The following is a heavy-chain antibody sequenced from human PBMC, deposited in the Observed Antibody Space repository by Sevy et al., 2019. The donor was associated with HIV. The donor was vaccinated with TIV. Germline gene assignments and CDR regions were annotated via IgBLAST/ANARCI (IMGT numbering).Heavy chain of an antibody. CDR2: TSGSGGST. J-gene: IGHJ4*02. D-gene: IGHD3-22*01. V-gene: IGHV3-23*01. CDR3: ASTIDYDSSGYYYNFDY. CDR1: AFTFSTYY. Sequence: GGSLRLSCATSAFTFSTYYMNWVRQAPGKGLEWVSATSGSGGSTYYADSVRGRFTISRDNSKNTLYLQMNSLRAEDTAIYYCASTIDYDSSGYYYNFDYWGQGTLVTVSS.